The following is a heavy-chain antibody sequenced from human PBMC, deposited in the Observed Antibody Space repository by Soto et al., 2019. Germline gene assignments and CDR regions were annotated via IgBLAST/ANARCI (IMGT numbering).Heavy chain of an antibody. J-gene: IGHJ5*02. D-gene: IGHD2-2*01. V-gene: IGHV4-30-4*01. Sequence: PSETLSLTGTVSGGNISNGDYYWSWIRQHPGKGQEWIGYIYYSGSTYYNTSLKSRVTIPVDTSKNQFSLKLSSVIAADTALYYCARVQGLRYCSSTSCYWYWFDPWVQG. CDR1: GGNISNGDYY. CDR3: ARVQGLRYCSSTSCYWYWFDP. CDR2: IYYSGST.